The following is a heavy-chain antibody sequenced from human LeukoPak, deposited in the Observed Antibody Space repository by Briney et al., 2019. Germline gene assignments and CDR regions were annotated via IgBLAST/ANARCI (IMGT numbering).Heavy chain of an antibody. CDR2: FDPEDGET. V-gene: IGHV1-24*01. J-gene: IGHJ4*02. CDR1: GYTLTELS. Sequence: GASVKVSCKVSGYTLTELSMHWVGQAPGKGLEWMGGFDPEDGETIYAQKFQGRVTMTEDTSTDTAYMELSSLRSEDTAVYYCATDIVVVPAAIHPEFDYWGQGTLVTVSS. CDR3: ATDIVVVPAAIHPEFDY. D-gene: IGHD2-2*02.